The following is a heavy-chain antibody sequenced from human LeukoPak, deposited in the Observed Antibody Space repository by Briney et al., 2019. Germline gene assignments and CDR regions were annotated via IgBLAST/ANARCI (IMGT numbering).Heavy chain of an antibody. CDR2: ITADSSAM. V-gene: IGHV3-48*01. CDR1: GFTFSHYG. J-gene: IGHJ4*02. Sequence: RPGGSLRLSCAASGFTFSHYGMNWVRQAPGKGLEWVSYITADSSAMFYADSVKGRFTISRDNAKNSVSLQMNSLRAEDTAVYYCARGRPVDYWGQGTLVTVSS. CDR3: ARGRPVDY. D-gene: IGHD6-6*01.